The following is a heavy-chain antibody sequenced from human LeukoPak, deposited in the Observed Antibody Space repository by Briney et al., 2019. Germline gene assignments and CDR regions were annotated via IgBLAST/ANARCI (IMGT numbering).Heavy chain of an antibody. D-gene: IGHD6-19*01. V-gene: IGHV3-74*01. J-gene: IGHJ4*02. CDR3: ARDRYSSGWYDY. CDR2: INTDGSST. Sequence: GGSLRLSCAASGFTFSSYWMHWVRQAPGKGLVWVSRINTDGSSTSYADSVKGRFTISRDNAKNTLYLQINSLGGEDTAVYYCARDRYSSGWYDYWGQGTLVTVSS. CDR1: GFTFSSYW.